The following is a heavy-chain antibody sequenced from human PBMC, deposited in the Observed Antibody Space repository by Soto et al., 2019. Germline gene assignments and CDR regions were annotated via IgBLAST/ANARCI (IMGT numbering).Heavy chain of an antibody. Sequence: SPTRSLTGAISGDSVSINSAAWNWIRQSPSRGLEWLGRTYYRSKWYNDYAVSVKSRITINPDTSKNQFSLQLNSVTPEDTAVYYCARQPSTYYYDSSGYYLHAFDIWGQGTMVT. CDR3: ARQPSTYYYDSSGYYLHAFDI. V-gene: IGHV6-1*01. CDR2: TYYRSKWYN. D-gene: IGHD3-22*01. J-gene: IGHJ3*02. CDR1: GDSVSINSAA.